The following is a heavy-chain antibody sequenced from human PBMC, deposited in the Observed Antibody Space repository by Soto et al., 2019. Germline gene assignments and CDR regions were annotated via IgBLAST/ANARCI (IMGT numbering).Heavy chain of an antibody. CDR1: GLTFSSYG. CDR3: AKLWDILTGFDY. V-gene: IGHV3-23*03. Sequence: GGSLRLSCATSGLTFSSYGMSWVRQAPGKGLEWVSVIYSGGSTYYADSVKGRFTISRDNSKNTLYLQMNSLRAEDTAVYYCAKLWDILTGFDYWGQGTLVTVSS. D-gene: IGHD3-9*01. J-gene: IGHJ4*02. CDR2: IYSGGST.